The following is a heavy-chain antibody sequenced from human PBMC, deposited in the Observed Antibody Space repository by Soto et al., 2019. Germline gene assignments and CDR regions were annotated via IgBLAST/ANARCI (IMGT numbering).Heavy chain of an antibody. Sequence: SETLSLTCAVYGGSFSGYYWSWIRQPPGKGLEWIGEINHSGSTNYNPSLKSRVTISVDTSKNQFSLKLSSVTAADTAVYYCARNPSRGWLRFSYFDYWGQGTLVTVSS. CDR2: INHSGST. CDR1: GGSFSGYY. CDR3: ARNPSRGWLRFSYFDY. V-gene: IGHV4-34*01. D-gene: IGHD5-12*01. J-gene: IGHJ4*02.